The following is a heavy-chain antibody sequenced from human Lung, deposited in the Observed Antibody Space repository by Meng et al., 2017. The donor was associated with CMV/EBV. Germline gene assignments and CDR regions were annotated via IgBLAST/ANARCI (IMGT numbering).Heavy chain of an antibody. CDR1: GYTFTSYG. CDR3: ARDLRYCSTMSCDGGSFDY. CDR2: ISAYNGNT. J-gene: IGHJ4*02. V-gene: IGHV1-18*01. D-gene: IGHD2-2*01. Sequence: SXXVSXXASGYTFTSYGISWVRQAPGQGLEWMGWISAYNGNTNYAQKLQGRVTMTTDTSTSTAYMDLRSLRSDDTAVYYCARDLRYCSTMSCDGGSFDYWXQGTLVTVSS.